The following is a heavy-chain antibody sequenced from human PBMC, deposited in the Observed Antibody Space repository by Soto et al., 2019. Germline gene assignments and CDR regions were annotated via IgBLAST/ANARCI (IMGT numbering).Heavy chain of an antibody. D-gene: IGHD2-15*01. V-gene: IGHV4-4*07. J-gene: IGHJ6*02. CDR3: AGIGEDIFYGMDV. Sequence: QVQLQESGPGLVKPSETLSLTCTVSGGSIKNHYWNWIRQPAGKGLEWIGRIYSSGSTNYKPSLQSRVTMLVDTSRSQFSLNLNSVTAADTAVYYCAGIGEDIFYGMDVWGQGTTVTVSS. CDR2: IYSSGST. CDR1: GGSIKNHY.